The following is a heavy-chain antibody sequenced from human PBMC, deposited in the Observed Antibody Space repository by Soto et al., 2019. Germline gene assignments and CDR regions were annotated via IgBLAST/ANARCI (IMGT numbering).Heavy chain of an antibody. CDR1: GFTFSSYS. Sequence: EVQLVESGGGLVQPGGALRLSCAASGFTFSSYSMNWVRQAPGKGLEWASYINSGSSTIYYADSVKGRLTISRDNAKNSLYLQMNSPRDEDTAVYYCAIDAPWCSGGSGFDYWGQGTLVTVSS. CDR2: INSGSSTI. J-gene: IGHJ4*02. CDR3: AIDAPWCSGGSGFDY. D-gene: IGHD2-15*01. V-gene: IGHV3-48*02.